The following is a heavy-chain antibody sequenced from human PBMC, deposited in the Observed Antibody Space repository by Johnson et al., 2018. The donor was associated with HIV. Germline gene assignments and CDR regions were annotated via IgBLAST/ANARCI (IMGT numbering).Heavy chain of an antibody. V-gene: IGHV3-30*18. CDR1: GFTFSSYG. J-gene: IGHJ3*02. D-gene: IGHD6-13*01. Sequence: VQLVESGGGVVQPGRSLRLSCAASGFTFSSYGMHCVRPAPGQGLEWVAVISYDGSNKYYADSVKGRFTISRDNSKNTLYLQMNSLRAEDTALYYCAKSSSAYAFDIWGQGTMVTVSS. CDR2: ISYDGSNK. CDR3: AKSSSAYAFDI.